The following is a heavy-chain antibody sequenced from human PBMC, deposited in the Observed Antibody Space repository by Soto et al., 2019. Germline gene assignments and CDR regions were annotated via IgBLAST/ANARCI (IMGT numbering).Heavy chain of an antibody. Sequence: SETLSLTCTVSGASISGFYWSWIRKSAGKGLGWIGLIYATGTTDYNPSLKSRVMMSVDTSKKQFSLKLRSVTAADTAVYYCVRDGTKTLRDWFDPWGQGISVTVS. CDR1: GASISGFY. CDR2: IYATGTT. D-gene: IGHD1-26*01. V-gene: IGHV4-4*07. CDR3: VRDGTKTLRDWFDP. J-gene: IGHJ5*02.